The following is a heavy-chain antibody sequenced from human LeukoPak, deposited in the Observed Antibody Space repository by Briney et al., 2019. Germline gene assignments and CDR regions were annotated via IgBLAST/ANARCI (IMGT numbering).Heavy chain of an antibody. CDR3: ARDRGVERRIDY. Sequence: PGGSLRLSCAASGFTFSSYGMHWVRQAPGKGLEWVAVIWYDGSNKYYADSVKGRFTISRDNAKNSLYLQMNSLRAEDTAVYYCARDRGVERRIDYWGQGTLVTVSS. J-gene: IGHJ4*02. CDR1: GFTFSSYG. D-gene: IGHD1-1*01. V-gene: IGHV3-33*01. CDR2: IWYDGSNK.